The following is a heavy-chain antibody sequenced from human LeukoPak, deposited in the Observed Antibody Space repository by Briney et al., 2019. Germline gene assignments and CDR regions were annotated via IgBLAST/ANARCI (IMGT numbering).Heavy chain of an antibody. CDR2: ISSSSSYT. D-gene: IGHD3-10*01. J-gene: IGHJ2*01. V-gene: IGHV3-11*06. Sequence: PGGSLRLSCAASGFTFSDYYMSWIRQAPGKGLEWVSYISSSSSYTKYADSVKGRFTNSRDNAKNSLYLQMHSLRAEDTAVYYCARDYYGSGSYRRNWYFDLWGRGTMVTVSS. CDR1: GFTFSDYY. CDR3: ARDYYGSGSYRRNWYFDL.